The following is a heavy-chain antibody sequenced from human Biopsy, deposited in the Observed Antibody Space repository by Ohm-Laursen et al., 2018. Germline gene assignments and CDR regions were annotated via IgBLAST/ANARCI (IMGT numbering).Heavy chain of an antibody. Sequence: SDTLSLTCAVYGGSFNGYFWSWIRQPPGKGLEWIGDITQSGSTNYSPSLRSRVTISVDTSMNQVSLRLQSVTAADTAIYYCTRATNSTGWPYYYFYGMDIWGQGTTVTVSS. CDR3: TRATNSTGWPYYYFYGMDI. CDR2: ITQSGST. D-gene: IGHD2/OR15-2a*01. V-gene: IGHV4-34*01. CDR1: GGSFNGYF. J-gene: IGHJ6*02.